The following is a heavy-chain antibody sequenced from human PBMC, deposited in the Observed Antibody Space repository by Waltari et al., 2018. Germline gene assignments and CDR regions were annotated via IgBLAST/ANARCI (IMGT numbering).Heavy chain of an antibody. CDR2: ISASSNYI. J-gene: IGHJ6*02. CDR3: ARENNWNAYYYYYTLDV. CDR1: GFNSRDYA. V-gene: IGHV3-21*02. D-gene: IGHD3-22*01. Sequence: EAQLEESGGGPVEPGGSLRLSCVASGFNSRDYAMNCVRQAPGKGLWWFSSISASSNYIYYADSLKGRFTISRDNAKNSLYLQLHSLRADDTAVYYCARENNWNAYYYYYTLDVWGQGTTVTVSS.